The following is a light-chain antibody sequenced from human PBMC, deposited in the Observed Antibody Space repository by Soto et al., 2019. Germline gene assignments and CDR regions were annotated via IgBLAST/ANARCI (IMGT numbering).Light chain of an antibody. CDR1: SSNIGNNY. CDR2: DAN. V-gene: IGLV1-51*01. CDR3: GAWDTSLSGVV. J-gene: IGLJ2*01. Sequence: QSVLTQPPSVSAAPGQKVIISYSGSSSNIGNNYVSWYQQLPGTAPRLLIYDANKRPSEIPDRFSGSKSATSATLGITGLQTGDEADYYCGAWDTSLSGVVFGGGTKVTVL.